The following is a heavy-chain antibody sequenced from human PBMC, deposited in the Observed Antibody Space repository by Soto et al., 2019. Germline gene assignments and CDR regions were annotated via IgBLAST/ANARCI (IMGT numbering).Heavy chain of an antibody. Sequence: GAAVKVSCKVSGYTLTELSMHWVRQAPGKGLEWMGGFDPEDGETIYAQKFQGRVTMTEDTSTDAAYMELSSLRSDDTAIYYCATTIPGPPMYYYVWGSYRTTYYMDVWG. J-gene: IGHJ6*02. CDR1: GYTLTELS. D-gene: IGHD3-16*02. CDR2: FDPEDGET. CDR3: ATTIPGPPMYYYVWGSYRTTYYMDV. V-gene: IGHV1-24*01.